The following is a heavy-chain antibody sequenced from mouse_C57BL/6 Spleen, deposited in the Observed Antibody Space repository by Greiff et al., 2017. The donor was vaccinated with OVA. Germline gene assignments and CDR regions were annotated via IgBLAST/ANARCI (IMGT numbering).Heavy chain of an antibody. CDR2: ISSGSSTI. D-gene: IGHD2-3*01. J-gene: IGHJ2*01. Sequence: EVKVVESGGGLVKPGGSLKLSCAASGFTFSDYGMHWVRQAPEKGLEWVAYISSGSSTIYYADTVKGRFTISRDNAKNTLFLQMTSLRSEDTAMYYCARNGYYVGYFDYWGQGTTLTVSS. CDR3: ARNGYYVGYFDY. V-gene: IGHV5-17*01. CDR1: GFTFSDYG.